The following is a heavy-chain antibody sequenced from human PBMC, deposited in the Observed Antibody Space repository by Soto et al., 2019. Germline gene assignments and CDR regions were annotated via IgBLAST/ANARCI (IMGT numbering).Heavy chain of an antibody. J-gene: IGHJ4*02. V-gene: IGHV4-31*03. CDR3: ARDGRRDGYNRYFDY. CDR1: GGSISSGGYY. CDR2: IYYSGST. Sequence: SETLSLTCTVSGGSISSGGYYWSWIRQHPGKGLEWIGYIYYSGSTYYNPSLKSRVTISVDTSKNQFSLKLSSVTAADTAVYYCARDGRRDGYNRYFDYWGQGTLVTVSS. D-gene: IGHD5-12*01.